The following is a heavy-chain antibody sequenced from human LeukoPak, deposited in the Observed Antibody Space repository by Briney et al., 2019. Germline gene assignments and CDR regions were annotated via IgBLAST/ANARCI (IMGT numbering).Heavy chain of an antibody. D-gene: IGHD3-22*01. V-gene: IGHV3-7*01. CDR2: IKQDGSEK. Sequence: PGGSLRLSCAASGFTFSSYWMHWVRQAPGKELQWVANIKQDGSEKYYVDSVKGRFTISRDNAKNSLYLQMNSLRAEDTAVYYCASPGAFYHSSGESDYWGRGTLVTVSS. CDR1: GFTFSSYW. J-gene: IGHJ4*02. CDR3: ASPGAFYHSSGESDY.